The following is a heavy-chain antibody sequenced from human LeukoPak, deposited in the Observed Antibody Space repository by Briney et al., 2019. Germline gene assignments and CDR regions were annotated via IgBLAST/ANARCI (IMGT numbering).Heavy chain of an antibody. D-gene: IGHD6-13*01. CDR2: IYYSGST. J-gene: IGHJ4*02. CDR1: GGSISSSSYY. V-gene: IGHV4-39*01. CDR3: ARQAIAAAGTDYFDY. Sequence: SETLSLTCTVSGGSISSSSYYWGWIRQPPGKGLDWIGSIYYSGSTYYNPSLKSRVTISVDTSKNQFSLKLSSVTAADTAVYYCARQAIAAAGTDYFDYWGQGTLVTVSS.